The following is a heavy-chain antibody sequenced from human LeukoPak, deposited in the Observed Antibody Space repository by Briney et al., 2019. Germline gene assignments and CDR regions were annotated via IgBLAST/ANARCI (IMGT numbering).Heavy chain of an antibody. CDR1: GGPISSYY. V-gene: IGHV4-59*01. CDR2: VFYSGST. CDR3: ARVSGWKFDP. Sequence: SETLSLTCTVSGGPISSYYWSWIRQPPGKGLEWIGYVFYSGSTNYNPSLQSRVTISVDTSKNQFSLKLSSVTAADTAVYYCARVSGWKFDPWGQGTLVTVSS. J-gene: IGHJ5*02. D-gene: IGHD6-19*01.